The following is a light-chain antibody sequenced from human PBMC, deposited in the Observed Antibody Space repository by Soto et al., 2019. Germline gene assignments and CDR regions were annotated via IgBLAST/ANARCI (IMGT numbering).Light chain of an antibody. CDR1: SSDVGGYNY. CDR3: SSYTSSSTLV. V-gene: IGLV2-14*01. Sequence: QSALTQPASVSGSPGQSITISRTGSSSDVGGYNYVSWYQQHPGKAPKLMIYEVSNRPSGISNRFSGSKSGNTASLTLSGLQAEDEADYYCSSYTSSSTLVFGGGTKLTVL. J-gene: IGLJ2*01. CDR2: EVS.